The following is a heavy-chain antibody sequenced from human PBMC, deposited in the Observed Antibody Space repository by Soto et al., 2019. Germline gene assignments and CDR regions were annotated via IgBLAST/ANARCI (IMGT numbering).Heavy chain of an antibody. CDR2: IYYSGST. CDR3: AREGSGYSGPGGFDP. CDR1: GGSISSGGYY. J-gene: IGHJ5*02. V-gene: IGHV4-31*03. Sequence: QVQLQESGPGLVKPSQTLSLTCTVAGGSISSGGYYWSWIRQHPGKGLEWIGYIYYSGSTYYNPSLKSRVTISVDTSKNQFSLKLSSVTAADTAVYYCAREGSGYSGPGGFDPWGQGTLVTVSS. D-gene: IGHD6-13*01.